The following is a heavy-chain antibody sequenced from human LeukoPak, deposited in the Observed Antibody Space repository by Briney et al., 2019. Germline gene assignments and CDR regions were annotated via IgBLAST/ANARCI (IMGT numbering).Heavy chain of an antibody. V-gene: IGHV1-46*01. CDR1: GYTFTSYY. J-gene: IGHJ4*02. D-gene: IGHD3-3*01. CDR2: INPSGGST. Sequence: ASVKVSCKASGYTFTSYYMHWVRQAPGQGLEWIGIINPSGGSTSYAQKFQGRVTMTRDTSTSTVYMELSSLRSEDTAVYYCAIRFLEWLLPDYWGQGTLVTVSS. CDR3: AIRFLEWLLPDY.